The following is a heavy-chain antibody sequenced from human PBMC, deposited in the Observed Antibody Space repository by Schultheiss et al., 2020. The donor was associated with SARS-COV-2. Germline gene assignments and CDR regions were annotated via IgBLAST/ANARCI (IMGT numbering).Heavy chain of an antibody. CDR2: IYHSGST. J-gene: IGHJ6*02. D-gene: IGHD2-8*01. CDR3: ARKDGGYCTNGVCRTYYYGMDV. Sequence: SETLSLTCTVSGGSISSSSYYWGWIRQPPGKGLEWIGEIYHSGSTYYNPSLKSRVTISVDTSKNQFSLKLSSVTAADTAVYYCARKDGGYCTNGVCRTYYYGMDVWGQGTTVTVSS. V-gene: IGHV4-39*07. CDR1: GGSISSSSYY.